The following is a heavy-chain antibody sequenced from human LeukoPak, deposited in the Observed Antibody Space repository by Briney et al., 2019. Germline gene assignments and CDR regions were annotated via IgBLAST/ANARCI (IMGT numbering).Heavy chain of an antibody. Sequence: GGSLRLSRAASGFTFSSYGMHWVRQAPGKGLEWVAFIRNDGSNKYYADSVKGRFTISRDKSENTLYLQMNSLRAEDTAVYYCANDLRFGEDWFDPWGQGTLVTVSS. CDR1: GFTFSSYG. CDR2: IRNDGSNK. V-gene: IGHV3-30*02. J-gene: IGHJ5*02. D-gene: IGHD3-16*01. CDR3: ANDLRFGEDWFDP.